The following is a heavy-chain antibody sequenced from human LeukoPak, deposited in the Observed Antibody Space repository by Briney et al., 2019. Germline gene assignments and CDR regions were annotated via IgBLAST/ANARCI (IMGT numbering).Heavy chain of an antibody. CDR3: ARARSPSSGYLLRDHNWFDP. V-gene: IGHV1-69*05. J-gene: IGHJ5*02. D-gene: IGHD3-22*01. CDR1: GGTFNNYA. Sequence: ASVKVSCKASGGTFNNYAITWVRQAPGQGLEWMGGIIPIFGTANYAQKVQGRVTITTDESTTTAYMEPSSLRSEDTAVYYCARARSPSSGYLLRDHNWFDPWGQGTLVTVSS. CDR2: IIPIFGTA.